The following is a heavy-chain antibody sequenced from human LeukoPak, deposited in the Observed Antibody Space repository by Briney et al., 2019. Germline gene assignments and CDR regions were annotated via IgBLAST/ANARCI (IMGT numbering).Heavy chain of an antibody. CDR1: GGSFSGYY. D-gene: IGHD3-22*01. CDR3: ARDFKNRDSSGYYYFGWFDP. V-gene: IGHV4-34*01. J-gene: IGHJ5*02. Sequence: SETLSLTCAVYGGSFSGYYWSWIRQPPGKGLEWIGEINHSGSTNYNPSLKSRVTMSVDTSKNQFSLKLSSVTAADTAVCYCARDFKNRDSSGYYYFGWFDPWGQGTLVTVSS. CDR2: INHSGST.